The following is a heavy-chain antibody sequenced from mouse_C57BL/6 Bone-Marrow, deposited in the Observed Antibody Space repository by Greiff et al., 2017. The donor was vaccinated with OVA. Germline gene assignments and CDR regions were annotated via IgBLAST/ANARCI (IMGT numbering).Heavy chain of an antibody. CDR3: ARDREPRRLGD. CDR2: ISDGGSYT. D-gene: IGHD2-13*01. J-gene: IGHJ3*01. Sequence: EVQGVESGGGLVKPGGSLKLSCAASGFTFSSYAMSWVRQTPEKRLEWVATISDGGSYTNNPEKVKGRLTINRDNAKNNLYLQMSNLKSEDTAMYYCARDREPRRLGDRGQGTLVTVAA. V-gene: IGHV5-4*01. CDR1: GFTFSSYA.